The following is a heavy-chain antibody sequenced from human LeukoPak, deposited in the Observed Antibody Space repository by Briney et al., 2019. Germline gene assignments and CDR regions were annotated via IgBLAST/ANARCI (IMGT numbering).Heavy chain of an antibody. CDR1: GYTFTSYG. J-gene: IGHJ4*02. V-gene: IGHV1-18*01. Sequence: ASVKVSCKASGYTFTSYGISWVRQAPGQGLEWMGWISAYNGNTNYAQKLQGRVTMTTDTSTSTAYMELRSLRSDDTAVYYCARIPLASYYDSSGYPYYSDYWGQGTLVTVSS. CDR2: ISAYNGNT. CDR3: ARIPLASYYDSSGYPYYSDY. D-gene: IGHD3-22*01.